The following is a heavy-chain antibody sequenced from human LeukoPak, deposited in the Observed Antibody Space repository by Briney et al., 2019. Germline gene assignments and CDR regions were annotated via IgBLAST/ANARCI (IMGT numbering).Heavy chain of an antibody. D-gene: IGHD3-22*01. V-gene: IGHV3-11*04. Sequence: PGGSLRLSCAASGFTFSDYYMSWIRQAPGKGLEWVSYISSSGSTIYYADSVKGRFTISRDNAKNSLYLQMNSLRAEDTAVYYCARDLLFDDSSGYYSHWFDYWGQGTLVTVSS. CDR2: ISSSGSTI. CDR3: ARDLLFDDSSGYYSHWFDY. J-gene: IGHJ4*02. CDR1: GFTFSDYY.